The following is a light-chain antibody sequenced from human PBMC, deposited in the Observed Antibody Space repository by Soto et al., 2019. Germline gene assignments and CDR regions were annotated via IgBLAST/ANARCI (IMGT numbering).Light chain of an antibody. Sequence: QSALTQPASVSGSPGQSITISCTGISSDGDDYKDVSWYQQHPGKAPKLMIYEVTCRPSGVSNRFSGSKSGNTASLTISGLQAEDEADYYCSSYTSTSTVFGTGTKLTVL. CDR2: EVT. J-gene: IGLJ1*01. CDR1: SSDGDDYKD. CDR3: SSYTSTSTV. V-gene: IGLV2-14*01.